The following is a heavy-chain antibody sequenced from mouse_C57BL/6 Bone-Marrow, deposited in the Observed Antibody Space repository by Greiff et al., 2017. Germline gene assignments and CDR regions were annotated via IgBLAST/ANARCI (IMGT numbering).Heavy chain of an antibody. V-gene: IGHV2-9-1*01. D-gene: IGHD1-1*01. Sequence: VKLVESGPGLVAPSQSLSITCTVSGFSLTSYAISWVRQPPGKGLEWLGVIWTGGGTNYNSALKSRLSISKDNSKSQVFLKMNSLQTDDTARYYCARIPPITTVVAFDYWGQGTTLTVSS. CDR2: IWTGGGT. CDR3: ARIPPITTVVAFDY. CDR1: GFSLTSYA. J-gene: IGHJ2*01.